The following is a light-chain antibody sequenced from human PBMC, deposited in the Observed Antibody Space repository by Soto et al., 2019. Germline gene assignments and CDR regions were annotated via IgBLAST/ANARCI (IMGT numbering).Light chain of an antibody. CDR1: STKIGASND. CDR3: QSYDSSLSAHYV. V-gene: IGLV1-40*01. Sequence: QSVLTQPPSVSGAPGQRVTISCTGSSTKIGASNDVHWYQQLPGTAPKPLIYGNSNRPSGVPDRFSGSKSGTSASLAITGLQAEDEADYYCQSYDSSLSAHYVFGTGTKVTVL. J-gene: IGLJ1*01. CDR2: GNS.